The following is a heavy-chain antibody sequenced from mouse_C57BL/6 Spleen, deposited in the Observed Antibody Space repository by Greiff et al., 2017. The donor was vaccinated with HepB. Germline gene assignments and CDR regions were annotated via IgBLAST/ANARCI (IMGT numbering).Heavy chain of an antibody. CDR3: ARVDYYGSSYGWFAY. Sequence: QVQLKESGPELVKPGASVKISCKASGYAFSSSWMNWVKQRPGKGLEWIGRIYPGDGDTNYNGKFKGKATLTADKSSSTAYMQLSSLTSEDSAVYFCARVDYYGSSYGWFAYWGQGTLVTVSA. CDR1: GYAFSSSW. V-gene: IGHV1-82*01. D-gene: IGHD1-1*01. J-gene: IGHJ3*01. CDR2: IYPGDGDT.